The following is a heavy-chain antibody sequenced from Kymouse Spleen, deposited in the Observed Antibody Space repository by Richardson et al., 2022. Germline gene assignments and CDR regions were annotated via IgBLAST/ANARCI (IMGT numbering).Heavy chain of an antibody. CDR1: GGSFSGYY. V-gene: IGHV4-34*01. D-gene: IGHD1-7*01. Sequence: QVQLQQWGAGLLKPSETLSLTCAVYGGSFSGYYWSWIRQPPGKGLEWIGEINHSGSTNYNPSLKSRVTISVDTSKNQFSLKLSSVTAADTAVYYCARGNNWNLYNWFDPWGQGTLVTVSS. CDR2: INHSGST. J-gene: IGHJ5*02. CDR3: ARGNNWNLYNWFDP.